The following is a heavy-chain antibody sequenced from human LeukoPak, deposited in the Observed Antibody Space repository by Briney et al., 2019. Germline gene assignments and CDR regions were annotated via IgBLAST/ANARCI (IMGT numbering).Heavy chain of an antibody. CDR2: IYTSGST. CDR3: ARSPSIAARSYYYYYYMDV. CDR1: GGSISSGSYY. D-gene: IGHD6-6*01. Sequence: SQTLSLTCTASGGSISSGSYYWSWIRQPAGKGLEWIGRIYTSGSTNYNPSLKSRVTISVDTSKNQFSLKLSSVTAADTAVYYCARSPSIAARSYYYYYYMDVWGKGTTVTVSS. V-gene: IGHV4-61*02. J-gene: IGHJ6*03.